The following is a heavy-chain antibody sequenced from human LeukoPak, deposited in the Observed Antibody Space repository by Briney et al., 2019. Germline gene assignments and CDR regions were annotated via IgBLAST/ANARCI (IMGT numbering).Heavy chain of an antibody. J-gene: IGHJ4*02. CDR3: AKSRHPYNWNDGAFFDY. CDR1: GFTFSSYA. Sequence: GGSLRLSCAASGFTFSSYAMNWVRQAPGKGLEWVSAISGSGDSTDYADSVKGRFPISRDNSKNTLYLQMNSLRPEGTAVYYCAKSRHPYNWNDGAFFDYWGQGTLVTVSS. D-gene: IGHD1-20*01. V-gene: IGHV3-23*01. CDR2: ISGSGDST.